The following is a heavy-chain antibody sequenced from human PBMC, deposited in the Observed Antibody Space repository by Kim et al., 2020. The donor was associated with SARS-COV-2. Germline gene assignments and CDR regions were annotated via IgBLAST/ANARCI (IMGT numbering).Heavy chain of an antibody. CDR1: GGSISSSSYY. J-gene: IGHJ4*02. CDR2: IYYSGST. CDR3: ARHFHVWGGAGGNYYDSSVPTVGPYYFDY. D-gene: IGHD3-22*01. Sequence: SETLSLTCTVSGGSISSSSYYWGWIRQPPGKGLEWIGSIYYSGSTYYNPSLKSRVTISVDTSKNQFSLKLSSVTAADTAVYYCARHFHVWGGAGGNYYDSSVPTVGPYYFDYWGQGTLVTVSS. V-gene: IGHV4-39*01.